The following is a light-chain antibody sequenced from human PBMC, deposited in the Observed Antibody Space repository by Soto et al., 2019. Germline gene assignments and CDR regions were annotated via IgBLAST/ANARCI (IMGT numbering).Light chain of an antibody. V-gene: IGKV3-20*01. CDR1: QNIDDL. CDR2: GAS. Sequence: THSRTTLSXXTGAXVTLXXRASQNIDDLLAWYQQKPGQAPRLLIYGASSRATGIPDRFSDSGSGTDFTLTISRLEPEDFAVYYCHQYASFPRTFCQSGKVDIK. CDR3: HQYASFPRT. J-gene: IGKJ1*01.